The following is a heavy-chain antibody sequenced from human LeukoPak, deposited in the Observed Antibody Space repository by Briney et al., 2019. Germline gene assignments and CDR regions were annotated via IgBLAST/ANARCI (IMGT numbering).Heavy chain of an antibody. CDR3: AKVSLRWSGESPPDY. J-gene: IGHJ4*02. CDR1: GFTFSSYA. CDR2: ISGSGGST. D-gene: IGHD3-10*01. Sequence: TGGSLRLSCAASGFTFSSYAMSWVRQAPGKGLEWVSVISGSGGSTYYADSAKGRLTISRDNSKNTLYLQMSSLRADDTAVYYCAKVSLRWSGESPPDYWGQGTLVTVSS. V-gene: IGHV3-23*01.